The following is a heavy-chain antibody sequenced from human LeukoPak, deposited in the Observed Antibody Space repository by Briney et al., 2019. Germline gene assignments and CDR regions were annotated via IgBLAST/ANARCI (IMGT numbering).Heavy chain of an antibody. D-gene: IGHD1-14*01. CDR3: ARELGGTKTGGFDI. V-gene: IGHV3-64*02. J-gene: IGHJ3*02. CDR1: GFRFSYHD. Sequence: GGSLRLSCAASGFRFSYHDMHWVRQAPGKGLEFVSSIGAAGAHTFYADSVKGRFTISRDNFQSTMYLQMDGLRPEDAAVYYCARELGGTKTGGFDIWGQGTVVTVSS. CDR2: IGAAGAHT.